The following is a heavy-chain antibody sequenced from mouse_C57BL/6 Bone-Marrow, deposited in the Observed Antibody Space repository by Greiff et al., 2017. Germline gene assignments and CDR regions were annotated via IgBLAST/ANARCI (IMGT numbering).Heavy chain of an antibody. J-gene: IGHJ4*01. CDR3: ENRNIPYVVADYYAMDY. CDR2: ISAGGSYT. CDR1: GFTFSSYA. Sequence: EVQRVESGGGLVKPGGSLKLSCAASGFTFSSYAMPWVRQTPEKRLEWVGTISAGGSYTYYPDNVKGRFTISIDNAENTPYLQMSHLKSEDTAMYYCENRNIPYVVADYYAMDYWGQGTSGTVSS. V-gene: IGHV5-4*01. D-gene: IGHD1-1*01.